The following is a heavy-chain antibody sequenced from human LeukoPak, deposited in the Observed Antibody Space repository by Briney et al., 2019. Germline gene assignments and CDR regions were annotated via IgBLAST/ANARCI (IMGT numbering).Heavy chain of an antibody. CDR3: ARDRYNSGRGGFDY. CDR2: TYYRSKWYT. CDR1: GESVSSINGA. Sequence: SQTLSLTCAISGESVSSINGAWNWIRQSPSRGLEWLGRTYYRSKWYTDYAPSVKGRITINPDTSRNQYSLQLDSVTPEDTAVYYCARDRYNSGRGGFDYWGQGTLVTVSS. D-gene: IGHD6-19*01. J-gene: IGHJ4*02. V-gene: IGHV6-1*01.